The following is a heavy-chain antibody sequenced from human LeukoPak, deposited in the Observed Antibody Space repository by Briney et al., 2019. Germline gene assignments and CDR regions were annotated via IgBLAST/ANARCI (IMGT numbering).Heavy chain of an antibody. V-gene: IGHV4-61*02. CDR2: IYTSGST. CDR3: ARGGYCSGGSCSLLDYFDY. Sequence: SETLSLTCTVSGGSISSGSYYWSWIRQPAGKGLEWIGRIYTSGSTNYNPSLKSRVNISVDTSKNQFSLKLSSVTAADTAVYYCARGGYCSGGSCSLLDYFDYWGQGTLVTVSS. J-gene: IGHJ4*02. D-gene: IGHD2-15*01. CDR1: GGSISSGSYY.